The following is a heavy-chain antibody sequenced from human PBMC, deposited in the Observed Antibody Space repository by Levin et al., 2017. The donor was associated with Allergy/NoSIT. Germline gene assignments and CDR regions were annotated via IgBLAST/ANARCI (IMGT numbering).Heavy chain of an antibody. J-gene: IGHJ4*02. CDR2: ISYDGSNK. D-gene: IGHD2-15*01. CDR3: ARDKNSGYCSGGSCYSAFDY. CDR1: GFTFSSYA. V-gene: IGHV3-30-3*01. Sequence: PGGSLRLSCAASGFTFSSYAMHWVRQAPGKGLEWVAVISYDGSNKYYADSVKGRFTISRDNSKNTLYLQMNSLRAEDTAVYYYARDKNSGYCSGGSCYSAFDYWGQGTLVTVSS.